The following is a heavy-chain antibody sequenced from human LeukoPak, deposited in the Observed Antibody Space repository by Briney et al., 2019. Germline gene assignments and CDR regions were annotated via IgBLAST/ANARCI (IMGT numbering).Heavy chain of an antibody. CDR2: IRYDGSNK. V-gene: IGHV3-30*02. Sequence: PGGSLRLSCAASGFTFSSYGMHWVRQAPGKGLEWVAFIRYDGSNKYYADSVKGRFTISRDNSKNTLYLQISSLRAEDTAVYYCAKEKVLATVGTVGFDPWGQGTLVTVSS. CDR1: GFTFSSYG. J-gene: IGHJ5*02. CDR3: AKEKVLATVGTVGFDP. D-gene: IGHD6-13*01.